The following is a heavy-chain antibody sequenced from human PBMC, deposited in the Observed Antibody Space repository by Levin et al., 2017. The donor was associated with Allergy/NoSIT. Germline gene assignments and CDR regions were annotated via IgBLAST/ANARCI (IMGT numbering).Heavy chain of an antibody. D-gene: IGHD3-10*01. V-gene: IGHV3-23*01. Sequence: GESLKISCAASGFTFSSYAMSWVRQAPGKGLEWVSAISGSGGSTYYADSVKGRFTISRDNSKNTLYLQMNSLRAEDTAVYYCAKGAITMVRGVMGPYYFDYWGQGTLVTVSS. J-gene: IGHJ4*02. CDR2: ISGSGGST. CDR1: GFTFSSYA. CDR3: AKGAITMVRGVMGPYYFDY.